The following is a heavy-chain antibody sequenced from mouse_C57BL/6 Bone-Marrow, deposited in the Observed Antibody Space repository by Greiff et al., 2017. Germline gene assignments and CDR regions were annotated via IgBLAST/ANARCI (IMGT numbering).Heavy chain of an antibody. Sequence: QVQLQQPGAELVKPGASVKLSCKASGYTFTSYWMHWVKQRPGRCLEWIGRIDPNSGGTKYNEKFKSKATLTVDKPSSTAYMQLSSLTSEDSAVYYCARDYYGNYGFAYWGQGTLVTVSA. CDR3: ARDYYGNYGFAY. CDR2: IDPNSGGT. CDR1: GYTFTSYW. D-gene: IGHD2-1*01. V-gene: IGHV1-72*01. J-gene: IGHJ3*01.